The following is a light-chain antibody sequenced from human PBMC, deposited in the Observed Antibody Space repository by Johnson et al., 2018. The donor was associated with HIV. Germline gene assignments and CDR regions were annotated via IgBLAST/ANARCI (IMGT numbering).Light chain of an antibody. CDR3: GTWDDSLSTGGV. J-gene: IGLJ1*01. CDR1: SSNIGNNY. CDR2: DDN. Sequence: QSVLTQPPSVSAAPGQKVTISCSGSSSNIGNNYVSWYQQLPGTAPKLLIYDDNKRPSRIPDRFSGSKSGTSATLGITGLQTGDEADYYCGTWDDSLSTGGVFGAGTKVTVL. V-gene: IGLV1-51*01.